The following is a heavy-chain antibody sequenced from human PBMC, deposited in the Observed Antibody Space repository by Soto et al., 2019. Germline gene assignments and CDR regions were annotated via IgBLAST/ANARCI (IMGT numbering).Heavy chain of an antibody. Sequence: QVQLVQSGAELKKPGASVKVSCKASGYTFSNYDMNWVRQATGQGPEWIGWVNPNNGDTGYAQKFQGRVTLTTDISTTTAYMERTSLRSEDTAIYYCAKVSRQGSAIDFDYWGQGTLITVSS. D-gene: IGHD3-10*01. J-gene: IGHJ4*02. CDR1: GYTFSNYD. V-gene: IGHV1-8*01. CDR2: VNPNNGDT. CDR3: AKVSRQGSAIDFDY.